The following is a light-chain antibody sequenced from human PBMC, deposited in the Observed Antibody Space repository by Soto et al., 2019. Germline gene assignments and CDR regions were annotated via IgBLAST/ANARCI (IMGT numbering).Light chain of an antibody. J-gene: IGLJ1*01. CDR3: SSYAGSNNFV. CDR1: SSDVGGYNY. Sequence: QSALTQPPSASGSAVQSVTISCTRTSSDVGGYNYVSWYQQHPGKAPKLMIYEVSKRPSGVPDRFSGSKSGNTASLTVSGLQAEDEADYYSSSYAGSNNFVFGTGTKLTVL. CDR2: EVS. V-gene: IGLV2-8*01.